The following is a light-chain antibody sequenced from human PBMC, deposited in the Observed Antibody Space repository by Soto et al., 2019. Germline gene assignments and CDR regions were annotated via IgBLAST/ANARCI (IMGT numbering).Light chain of an antibody. J-gene: IGLJ1*01. Sequence: QSALTQPASVSGSPGQSITISCTGTSSDVGGYKYVSWYQQHPGEAPKLMIYDVSKRPSGVSNRFSGSKSGNTASLTISGLQAEDEAAYYCSSYTSSSTRVFGTGTKVTVL. CDR3: SSYTSSSTRV. CDR2: DVS. V-gene: IGLV2-14*01. CDR1: SSDVGGYKY.